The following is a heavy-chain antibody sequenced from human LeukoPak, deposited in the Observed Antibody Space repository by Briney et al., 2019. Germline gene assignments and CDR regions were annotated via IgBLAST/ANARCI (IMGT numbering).Heavy chain of an antibody. D-gene: IGHD3-22*01. J-gene: IGHJ4*02. V-gene: IGHV4-30-2*01. CDR2: IFHSGST. Sequence: SETLSFTCAVSGGSISSGGYSWSWIRQPPGKGLEWVGYIFHSGSTYYNPSLKSRVTISVDKSKNQFSLKLSSVTAADTAVYYCARSYDSSGGYYAYWGQGTLVTVSP. CDR3: ARSYDSSGGYYAY. CDR1: GGSISSGGYS.